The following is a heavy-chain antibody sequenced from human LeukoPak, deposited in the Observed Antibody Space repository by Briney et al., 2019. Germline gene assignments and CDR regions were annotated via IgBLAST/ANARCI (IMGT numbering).Heavy chain of an antibody. CDR1: GFTSSTYG. CDR3: AKGAGYGDLGYFYYMDV. Sequence: GGSLRLSCAASGFTSSTYGMHWVRQAPGKGLEWVAFVRYDGSDKYYVDSVKGRFTISRDNSRNTLYLQMNSLRAEDTAVYYCAKGAGYGDLGYFYYMDVWGKGTTVTVSS. J-gene: IGHJ6*03. D-gene: IGHD4-17*01. V-gene: IGHV3-30*02. CDR2: VRYDGSDK.